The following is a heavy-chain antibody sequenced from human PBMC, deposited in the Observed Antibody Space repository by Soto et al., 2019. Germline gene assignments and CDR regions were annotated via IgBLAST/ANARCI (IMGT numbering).Heavy chain of an antibody. V-gene: IGHV1-8*02. J-gene: IGHJ4*01. CDR3: IKESTPGGLDH. CDR1: GYTFTSYG. Sequence: GASVKVSCKASGYTFTSYGISWVRQAPGQGLEWLGWVNTNSGNTGSAQRFQGRFTISRDNAKNSLYLEMNSLRVDDTALYYCIKESTPGGLDHWGHGTLVTVSS. CDR2: VNTNSGNT. D-gene: IGHD3-16*01.